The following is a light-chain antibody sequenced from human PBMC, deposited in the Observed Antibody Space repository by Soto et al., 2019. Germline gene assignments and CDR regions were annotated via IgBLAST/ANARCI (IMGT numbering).Light chain of an antibody. V-gene: IGKV1-5*03. J-gene: IGKJ2*01. CDR2: KAS. CDR1: QRIFNW. CDR3: QQYHSFYPT. Sequence: DIQMTQSPSSLSASVEDRVTITCRASQRIFNWLAWYQQKPGKAPKLLIQKASNLETGVPSRFSGSGSGTDFTLSISSLQPDDSETYYCQQYHSFYPTFGRGTKVDIX.